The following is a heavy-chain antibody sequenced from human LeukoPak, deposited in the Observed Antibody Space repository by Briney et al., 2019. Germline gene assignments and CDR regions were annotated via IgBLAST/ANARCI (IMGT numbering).Heavy chain of an antibody. CDR1: GYTFTSYY. Sequence: ASVKVSCKASGYTFTSYYMYWVRQAPGQGLEWMGIINPNRGSTSYAQKFQGRVTMTRDMSTSTVYMELSSLRSEDTAVYYCARATNPYDAFDIWGQGTMVTVSS. J-gene: IGHJ3*02. CDR3: ARATNPYDAFDI. V-gene: IGHV1-46*01. D-gene: IGHD1/OR15-1a*01. CDR2: INPNRGST.